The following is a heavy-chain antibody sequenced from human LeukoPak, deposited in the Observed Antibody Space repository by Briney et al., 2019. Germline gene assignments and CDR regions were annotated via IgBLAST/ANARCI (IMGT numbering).Heavy chain of an antibody. CDR1: GFTLSSYG. D-gene: IGHD7-27*01. CDR3: GSRTGAI. J-gene: IGHJ3*02. V-gene: IGHV3-30*02. CDR2: MRYDGSNK. Sequence: PGGSLRLSCAASGFTLSSYGIHWVRQAPGKGLEWVAFMRYDGSNKYYADSVKGRFTFSRDNPKNTLYLQMSSLRVEDTAVYYCGSRTGAIWGQGTMVTVSS.